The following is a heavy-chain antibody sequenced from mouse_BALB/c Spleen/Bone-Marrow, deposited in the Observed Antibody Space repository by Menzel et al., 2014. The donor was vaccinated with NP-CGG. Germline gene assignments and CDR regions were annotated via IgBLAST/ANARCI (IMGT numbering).Heavy chain of an antibody. Sequence: QVTLQESGPGILQPSQTLSLTCSFSGLSLSTYGIGVGWIRQPSGRDLEWLAHIWWTDNKYYNTALKSRLTISKDTSNNQVFLKIASVDTADTATYYCARATMITTDAMDYWGQGTSVTVSS. CDR2: IWWTDNK. CDR1: GLSLSTYGIG. V-gene: IGHV8-11*01. CDR3: ARATMITTDAMDY. D-gene: IGHD2-4*01. J-gene: IGHJ4*01.